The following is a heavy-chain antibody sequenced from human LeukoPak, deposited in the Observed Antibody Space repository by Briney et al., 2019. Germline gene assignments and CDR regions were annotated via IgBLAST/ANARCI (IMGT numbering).Heavy chain of an antibody. D-gene: IGHD3-16*01. J-gene: IGHJ4*02. CDR3: ARDSGGYYFDY. CDR2: IWCDGSNK. Sequence: GGSLRLSCAASGFTFSSYGMHWVRQAPGKGLEWVAVIWCDGSNKYYADSVKGRFTISRDNSKNTLYLQMNSLRAEDTAVYYCARDSGGYYFDYWGQGTLVTVSS. V-gene: IGHV3-33*01. CDR1: GFTFSSYG.